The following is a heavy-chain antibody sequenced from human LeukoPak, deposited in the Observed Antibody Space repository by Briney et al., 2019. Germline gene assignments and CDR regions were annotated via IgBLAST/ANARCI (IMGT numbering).Heavy chain of an antibody. Sequence: GGSLRLSCAASGFTVSSNYMSWVRQAPGKGLEWVSVIYSGGSTYYADSVKGRFTISRDNSKNTLYLQMNSLRAEDTAVYYCARRPRHYYYYMDVWGKGTTVTVSS. CDR3: ARRPRHYYYYMDV. CDR2: IYSGGST. CDR1: GFTVSSNY. J-gene: IGHJ6*03. V-gene: IGHV3-53*01.